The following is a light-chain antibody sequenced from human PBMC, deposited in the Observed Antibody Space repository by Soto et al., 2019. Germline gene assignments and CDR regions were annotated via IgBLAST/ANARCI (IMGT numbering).Light chain of an antibody. J-gene: IGKJ5*01. V-gene: IGKV3-20*01. CDR3: QEYGYSPIT. CDR2: GAS. CDR1: QSVTGNY. Sequence: IAVSQSPGTLSLSPGKRPPLSCGASQSVTGNYLAWYQQKPGQPPRLLIFGASTRATGIPDRFSGSGSGTDFTLTISRLEPEDFALYYCQEYGYSPITFGQGTRLEIK.